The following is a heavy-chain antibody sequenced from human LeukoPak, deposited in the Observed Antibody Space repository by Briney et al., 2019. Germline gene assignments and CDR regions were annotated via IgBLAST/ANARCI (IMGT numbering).Heavy chain of an antibody. CDR3: AHRRSGYNFDDGDFNS. Sequence: SGPTLVNPTQTPTLTCTFSGFSLSTSGVGVGWIRQPPGKALEWLALIYRDDDKRHNPFLRSRLTITKDTSKNQVVLTMTNMDPVDTATYYCAHRRSGYNFDDGDFNSWGQGTLVTVSS. J-gene: IGHJ4*02. V-gene: IGHV2-5*02. D-gene: IGHD3-22*01. CDR1: GFSLSTSGVG. CDR2: IYRDDDK.